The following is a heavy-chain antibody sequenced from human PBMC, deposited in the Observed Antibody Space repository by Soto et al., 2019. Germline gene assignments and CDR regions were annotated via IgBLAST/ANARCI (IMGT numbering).Heavy chain of an antibody. J-gene: IGHJ6*02. Sequence: GGSLRLSCAASGFTFSGSAMHWVRQASGKGLEWVGRIRSKANSYATAYAASVKGRFTISRDDSKNTAYLQMNSLKTEDTAVYYCTLADCSGGSCSSYYYGMDVWGQGTTVTVSS. D-gene: IGHD2-15*01. CDR3: TLADCSGGSCSSYYYGMDV. CDR2: IRSKANSYAT. CDR1: GFTFSGSA. V-gene: IGHV3-73*01.